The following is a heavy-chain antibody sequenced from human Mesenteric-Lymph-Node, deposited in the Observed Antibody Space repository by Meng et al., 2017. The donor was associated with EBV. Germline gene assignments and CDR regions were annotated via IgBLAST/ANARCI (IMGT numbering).Heavy chain of an antibody. CDR3: ARWGATGPFDY. D-gene: IGHD1-26*01. J-gene: IGHJ4*02. CDR2: IHYTGNT. V-gene: IGHV4-59*11. Sequence: QAQRQESGPGLVKPSETLSLTCSVSGDSISPLHWSWIRQPPGKGLEWIAYIHYTGNTKYNPSLESRVTISVDTSKNQFSLRLTSVTAADTAVYYCARWGATGPFDYWGQGTLVTVSS. CDR1: GDSISPLH.